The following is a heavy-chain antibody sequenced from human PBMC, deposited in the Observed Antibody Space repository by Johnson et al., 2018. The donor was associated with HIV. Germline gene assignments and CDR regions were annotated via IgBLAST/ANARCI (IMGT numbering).Heavy chain of an antibody. CDR3: VGVKFYDPDAFDI. D-gene: IGHD3-16*01. CDR2: ISWNSGSI. V-gene: IGHV3-9*01. Sequence: EVQLVESGGGLVQPGRSLRLSCAASGFTFDDYAMHWVRQAPGKGLEWVSGISWNSGSIGYADSVKGRFTISRDNSKNTLYLQMNSLRADDTAVYYCVGVKFYDPDAFDIWGHGTMVTVSS. J-gene: IGHJ3*02. CDR1: GFTFDDYA.